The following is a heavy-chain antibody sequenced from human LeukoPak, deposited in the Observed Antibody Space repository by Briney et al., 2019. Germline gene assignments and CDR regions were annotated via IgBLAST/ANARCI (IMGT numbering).Heavy chain of an antibody. CDR1: GYTFTSYD. V-gene: IGHV1-8*01. CDR3: ARDGTSGGYGDSEDWFDP. CDR2: MNPNSGNT. D-gene: IGHD4-17*01. J-gene: IGHJ5*02. Sequence: ASVKVSCKASGYTFTSYDINWVRQAPGQGLEWMGWMNPNSGNTGYAQKFQGRVTMTRNTSISTAYMELSSLRSEDTAVYYCARDGTSGGYGDSEDWFDPWGQGTLVTVSS.